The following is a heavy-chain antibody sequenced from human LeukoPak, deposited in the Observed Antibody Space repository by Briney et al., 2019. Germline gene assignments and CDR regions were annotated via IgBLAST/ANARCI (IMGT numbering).Heavy chain of an antibody. Sequence: GASVEVSCKASGGTFSSYAISWVRQAPGQGLEWMGGIIPIFGTANYAQKFQGRVTITADESTSTAYMELSSLRSEDTAVYYCARPAPDYGGNPDDAFDIWGQGTMVTVSS. CDR3: ARPAPDYGGNPDDAFDI. J-gene: IGHJ3*02. V-gene: IGHV1-69*13. CDR2: IIPIFGTA. D-gene: IGHD4-23*01. CDR1: GGTFSSYA.